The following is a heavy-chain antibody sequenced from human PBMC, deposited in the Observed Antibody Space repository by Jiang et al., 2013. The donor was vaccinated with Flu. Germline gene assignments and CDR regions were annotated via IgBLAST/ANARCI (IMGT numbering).Heavy chain of an antibody. CDR2: IYWDDDK. J-gene: IGHJ3*02. V-gene: IGHV2-5*02. CDR3: AHSGYSYGFGAFDI. D-gene: IGHD5-18*01. Sequence: IYWDDDKRYSPSLKSRLTITKDTSKNQVVLTMTNMDPVDTATYYCAHSGYSYGFGAFDIWGQGTMVTVSS.